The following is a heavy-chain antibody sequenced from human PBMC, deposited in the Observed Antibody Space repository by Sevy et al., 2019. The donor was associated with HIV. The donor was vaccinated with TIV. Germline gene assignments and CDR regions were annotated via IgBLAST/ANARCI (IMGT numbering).Heavy chain of an antibody. Sequence: GGSLRLSCAASGFTFSSYGMHWVRQAPGKGLEWVAVISYYGTNKYYTDSVKGRFTISRDNSKNTLFLQMNSLRTEDTAVDYCAKDLGYCSGGRCSDYYYYGMDVWGQGTTVTVSS. CDR3: AKDLGYCSGGRCSDYYYYGMDV. V-gene: IGHV3-30*18. CDR1: GFTFSSYG. D-gene: IGHD2-15*01. J-gene: IGHJ6*02. CDR2: ISYYGTNK.